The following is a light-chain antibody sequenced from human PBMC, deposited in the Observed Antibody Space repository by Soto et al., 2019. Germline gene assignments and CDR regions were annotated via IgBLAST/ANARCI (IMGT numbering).Light chain of an antibody. CDR2: GNN. V-gene: IGLV1-44*01. J-gene: IGLJ2*01. Sequence: QSVLTQPPSASGTPGQRVTLSCSGGASNIGSNSVTWYQQLPGTAPKLVLFGNNQRPSGVPVRISGSRSGTSASLAISGLQSEDAADYYCAAWDDSLNGVLFGGGTKLTVL. CDR1: ASNIGSNS. CDR3: AAWDDSLNGVL.